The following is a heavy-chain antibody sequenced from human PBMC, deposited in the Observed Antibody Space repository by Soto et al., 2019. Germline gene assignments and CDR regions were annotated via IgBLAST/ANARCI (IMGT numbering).Heavy chain of an antibody. J-gene: IGHJ6*02. CDR3: ARGQSWGTFYYYYGMDG. V-gene: IGHV4-34*01. D-gene: IGHD6-13*01. CDR2: INHSGST. CDR1: GGSFSGYY. Sequence: SETLSLTCAVYGGSFSGYYWSWIRQPPGKGLEWIGEINHSGSTNYNPSLKSRVTISVDTSKNQFSLKLSSVTAADTAVYYCARGQSWGTFYYYYGMDGWGQGTTVTVSS.